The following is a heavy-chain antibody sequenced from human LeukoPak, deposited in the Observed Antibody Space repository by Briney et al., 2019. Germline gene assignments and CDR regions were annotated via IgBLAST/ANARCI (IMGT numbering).Heavy chain of an antibody. V-gene: IGHV1-24*01. CDR2: FDPEDGET. J-gene: IGHJ4*02. CDR3: ATESRDGYNWGFFWDY. Sequence: ASVKVSCKVSGYTLTELSMHWVRQAPGKGLEWMGGFDPEDGETIYAQKFQGRVNMTEDTSTDTAYMELSRLRSEDTAVYYCATESRDGYNWGFFWDYWGQGTLVTVSS. D-gene: IGHD5-24*01. CDR1: GYTLTELS.